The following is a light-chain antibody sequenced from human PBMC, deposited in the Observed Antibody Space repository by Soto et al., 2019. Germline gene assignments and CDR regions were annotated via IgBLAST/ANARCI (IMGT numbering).Light chain of an antibody. J-gene: IGLJ3*02. CDR2: SND. CDR3: AAWDGSLSGWV. CDR1: SSNLGSNT. V-gene: IGLV1-44*01. Sequence: QSVLTQAPSASGTPGQRVTISCSGSSSNLGSNTVSCYQQVPGTAPKVLIYSNDQRPSGVPDRFSVSKSGTSASLAIGGLQSEDESDYYCAAWDGSLSGWVFGGGTKLTVL.